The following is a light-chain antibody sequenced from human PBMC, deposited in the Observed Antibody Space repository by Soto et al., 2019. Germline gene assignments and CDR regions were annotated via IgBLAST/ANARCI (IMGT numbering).Light chain of an antibody. CDR1: QSISTW. Sequence: DIQLTQSPSTLSASVGDRVTITCRASQSISTWLAWYQQKPGKAPKLLIYKASTLQSGVPSRFSGSGSGTEFTLTISSLQPDDSATYYCQQYNSYPYTFGQGTKLEIK. V-gene: IGKV1-5*03. CDR3: QQYNSYPYT. CDR2: KAS. J-gene: IGKJ2*01.